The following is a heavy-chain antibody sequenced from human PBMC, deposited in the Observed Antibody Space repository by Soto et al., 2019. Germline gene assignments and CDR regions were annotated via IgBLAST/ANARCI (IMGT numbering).Heavy chain of an antibody. Sequence: PLETLSLTCAFYGGSFSGYYWSWIRQPPGKGLEWLGEINHSGSTNYNPSLKSRVTISVDTSKNQFSLKLSSVTAADTAVYYCARLAVAGKGVDYWGQGTLVTVSS. CDR2: INHSGST. J-gene: IGHJ4*02. CDR1: GGSFSGYY. CDR3: ARLAVAGKGVDY. V-gene: IGHV4-34*01. D-gene: IGHD6-19*01.